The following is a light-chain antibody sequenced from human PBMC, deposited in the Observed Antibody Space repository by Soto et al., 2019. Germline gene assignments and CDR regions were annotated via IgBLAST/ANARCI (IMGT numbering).Light chain of an antibody. J-gene: IGKJ4*02. CDR3: QQYGSSPLT. V-gene: IGKV3-20*01. Sequence: EIVLTQSPDTLSLSPGEGATLSCRASQSVRSNYLAWYQQKPGQAPRFLIYGASSRATGIPDRFSGSGSGTDFTLTISRLEPEGFAVYYCQQYGSSPLTFGGGTKVDIK. CDR1: QSVRSNY. CDR2: GAS.